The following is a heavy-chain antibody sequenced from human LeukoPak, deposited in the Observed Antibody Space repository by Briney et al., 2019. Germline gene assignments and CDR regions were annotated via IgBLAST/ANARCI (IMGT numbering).Heavy chain of an antibody. J-gene: IGHJ4*02. CDR2: ISAYNGNT. Sequence: ASVTVSCKASGYTFTSYGISWVRQAPGQGLEGMGWISAYNGNTNYAQKLQGRVTMTTDTSTSTAYMELRSLRSDDTAVYYCARDDYCSGGSCPLPFDYWGQGTLVTVSS. CDR1: GYTFTSYG. CDR3: ARDDYCSGGSCPLPFDY. D-gene: IGHD2-15*01. V-gene: IGHV1-18*01.